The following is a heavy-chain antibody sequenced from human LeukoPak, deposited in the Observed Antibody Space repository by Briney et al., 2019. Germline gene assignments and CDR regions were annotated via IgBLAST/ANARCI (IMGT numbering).Heavy chain of an antibody. Sequence: PGGSLSLSCAASGFTFSRYAMSWVRQARGRGLEWVSVISGNGGSTYYADSVKGRFTISRDNSKNTLYLQMNSLRVEDTAVYYCAKPGTTLNYYYGMDVWGQGTTVTVSS. V-gene: IGHV3-23*01. CDR3: AKPGTTLNYYYGMDV. CDR1: GFTFSRYA. D-gene: IGHD1-1*01. J-gene: IGHJ6*02. CDR2: ISGNGGST.